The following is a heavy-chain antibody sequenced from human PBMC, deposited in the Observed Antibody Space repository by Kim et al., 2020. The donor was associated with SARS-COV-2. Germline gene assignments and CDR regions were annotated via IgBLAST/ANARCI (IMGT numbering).Heavy chain of an antibody. CDR2: IYPTGST. CDR1: GGSISSGSYY. J-gene: IGHJ5*02. CDR3: ASEYYYGSRNYNTWCDP. Sequence: SETLSLTCTVSGGSISSGSYYWNWIRQPAGKGLEWIGRIYPTGSTNYNPSRKSRVTMSVETSKNQFSLKLSSVTAADTAVYYCASEYYYGSRNYNTWCDPWGQGTLVTVSS. D-gene: IGHD3-10*01. V-gene: IGHV4-61*02.